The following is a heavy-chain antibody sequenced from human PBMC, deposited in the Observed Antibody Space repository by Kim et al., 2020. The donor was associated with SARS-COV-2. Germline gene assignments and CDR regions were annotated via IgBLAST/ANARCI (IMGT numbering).Heavy chain of an antibody. CDR1: GFTFSSYA. V-gene: IGHV3-23*01. J-gene: IGHJ4*02. CDR2: ISGSGGST. Sequence: GGSLRLSCAASGFTFSSYAMSWVRQAPGKGLEWVSAISGSGGSTYYADSVKGRFTISRDNSKNTLYLQMNSLRAEDTAVYYCAKYRDGDYVTYIVGYWGQGTLVTVSS. CDR3: AKYRDGDYVTYIVGY. D-gene: IGHD4-17*01.